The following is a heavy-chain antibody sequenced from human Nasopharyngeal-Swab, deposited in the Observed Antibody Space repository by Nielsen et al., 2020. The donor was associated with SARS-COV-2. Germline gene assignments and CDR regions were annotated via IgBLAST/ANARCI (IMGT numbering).Heavy chain of an antibody. J-gene: IGHJ4*02. CDR1: CFPFSRYS. CDR2: ISYDLRNE. V-gene: IGHV3-30*18. CDR3: AKDQGAIVVEIAIGYLDY. Sequence: GGSLRLSCAASCFPFSRYSLHWFRPAPVHFLSFVADISYDLRNEYYADSVKGRFTMSRDNSKNTLFLQMNSLRPEDTAVYYCAKDQGAIVVEIAIGYLDYWGQGTLVTVSS. D-gene: IGHD2-21*01.